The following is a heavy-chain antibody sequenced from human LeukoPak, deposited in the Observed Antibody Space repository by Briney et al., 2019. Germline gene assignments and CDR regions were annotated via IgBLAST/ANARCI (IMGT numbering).Heavy chain of an antibody. J-gene: IGHJ4*02. CDR2: INHSGST. CDR3: ARDPSRWFGELSHFDY. Sequence: PSETLSLTCAVYGGSFSGYYWSWIRQPPGKGLEWIGEINHSGSTNYNPSLKSRVTISVDTSKNQFSLKLSSVTAADTAVYYCARDPSRWFGELSHFDYWGQGTLVTVSS. CDR1: GGSFSGYY. V-gene: IGHV4-34*01. D-gene: IGHD3-10*01.